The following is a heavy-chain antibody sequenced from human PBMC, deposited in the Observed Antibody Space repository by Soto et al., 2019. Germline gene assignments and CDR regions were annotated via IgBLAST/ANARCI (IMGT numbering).Heavy chain of an antibody. J-gene: IGHJ4*02. CDR3: AREVYTSRCNYDY. Sequence: QVQLPEAGPGLVTPSETLSLTCNVSGGSISPHYVNWIRQAAGTGREWIGRVHTSGSSDYSPSLKSGVTMSVETSKKKFSLKLNSVAAADPAVYYCAREVYTSRCNYDYWGQGILATVSS. CDR2: VHTSGSS. D-gene: IGHD1-7*01. CDR1: GGSISPHY. V-gene: IGHV4-4*07.